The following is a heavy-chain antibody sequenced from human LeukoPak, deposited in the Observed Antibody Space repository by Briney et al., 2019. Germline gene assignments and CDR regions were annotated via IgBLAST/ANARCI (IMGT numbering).Heavy chain of an antibody. CDR2: ISSSSSYI. Sequence: GGSLRLSCAASGFTFSSYAMSWVRQAPGKGLEWVSSISSSSSYIYYADSVKGRFTISRDNAKNSLYLQMNSLRAEDTAVYYCARSAPGYQGRNAFDIWGQGAMVTVSS. CDR3: ARSAPGYQGRNAFDI. V-gene: IGHV3-21*01. J-gene: IGHJ3*02. D-gene: IGHD6-13*01. CDR1: GFTFSSYA.